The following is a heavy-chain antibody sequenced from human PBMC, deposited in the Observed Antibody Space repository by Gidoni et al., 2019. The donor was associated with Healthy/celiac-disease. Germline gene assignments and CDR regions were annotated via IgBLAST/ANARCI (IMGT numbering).Heavy chain of an antibody. CDR2: IYYSGST. J-gene: IGHJ2*01. CDR1: GGSISSRSYY. D-gene: IGHD6-19*01. CDR3: ARHERLGLWYFDL. Sequence: QLQLQESGPGLVKPSETLSLTCTVSGGSISSRSYYWGWIRQPPGKGLEWIGSIYYSGSTYYNPSLKSRVTISVDTSKNQFSLKLSSVTAADTAVYYCARHERLGLWYFDLWGRGTLVTVSS. V-gene: IGHV4-39*01.